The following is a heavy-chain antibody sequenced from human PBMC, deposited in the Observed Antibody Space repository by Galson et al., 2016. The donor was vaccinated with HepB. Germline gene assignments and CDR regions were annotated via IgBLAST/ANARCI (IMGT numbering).Heavy chain of an antibody. J-gene: IGHJ4*01. CDR1: GFTFSRHG. D-gene: IGHD3-10*02. CDR3: AREALLFSVDY. Sequence: SLRLSCAASGFTFSRHGMHWVRQAPGKGLEWVAVIWADGSNEYYADSVKGRLTISRDNSNNRLYLQMNSLRAEDTAVYYCAREALLFSVDYWGQGTLVTVSS. CDR2: IWADGSNE. V-gene: IGHV3-33*01.